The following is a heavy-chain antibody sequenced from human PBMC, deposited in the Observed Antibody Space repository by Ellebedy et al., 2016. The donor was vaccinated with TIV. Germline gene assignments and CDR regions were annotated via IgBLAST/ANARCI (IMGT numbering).Heavy chain of an antibody. Sequence: MPSETLSLTCTVSGGSISSYHWSWIRQPPGKGLEWIGYLHSSGSTNYNPSLRTRVTTSVDTSKNQLSLKLSSVTAADTAVYYCARDSWGDYGNYYYYGMDVWGQGTTVTVSS. J-gene: IGHJ6*02. CDR2: LHSSGST. CDR3: ARDSWGDYGNYYYYGMDV. D-gene: IGHD4-17*01. V-gene: IGHV4-59*01. CDR1: GGSISSYH.